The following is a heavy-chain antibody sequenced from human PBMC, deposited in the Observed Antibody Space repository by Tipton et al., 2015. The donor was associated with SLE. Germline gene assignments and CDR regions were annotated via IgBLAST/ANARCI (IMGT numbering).Heavy chain of an antibody. CDR1: DGSISSSNYY. D-gene: IGHD2-21*02. J-gene: IGHJ4*02. Sequence: LRLSCTVSDGSISSSNYYWGWIRQPPGKGLEWIGSIFYTGSTYYNPSLKSRVSFSIDTSKNQFSLKLNSVTAADTAVYYCAREGPYVTDLSLFHFWGQGSLVTVSS. CDR2: IFYTGST. CDR3: AREGPYVTDLSLFHF. V-gene: IGHV4-39*07.